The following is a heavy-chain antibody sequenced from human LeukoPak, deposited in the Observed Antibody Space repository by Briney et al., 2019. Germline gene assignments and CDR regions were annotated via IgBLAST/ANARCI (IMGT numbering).Heavy chain of an antibody. Sequence: GGSLRLSCAASGFSFSTTWMTWGRQAPGKGLGWVSAISGSGGSTYYADSVKGRFTISGDNSKDTLYLQMNSLRAEDTAVYYCAKSVSYNYGDSAEYFQHWGQGTLVTVSS. CDR3: AKSVSYNYGDSAEYFQH. V-gene: IGHV3-23*01. CDR2: ISGSGGST. J-gene: IGHJ1*01. CDR1: GFSFSTTW. D-gene: IGHD4-17*01.